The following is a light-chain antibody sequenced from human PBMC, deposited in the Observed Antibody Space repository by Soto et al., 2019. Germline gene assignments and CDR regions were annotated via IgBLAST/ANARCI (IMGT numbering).Light chain of an antibody. V-gene: IGKV3D-15*01. CDR3: QQYNNWPRT. CDR2: GAS. Sequence: EIVMTQSPATLSVSPGASAPLSCRASQSVSSNLAWYQQKPGQAPRLLIYGASTRATGIPARFSGSGSGTEFTLTISSLQSEEFAVYYCQQYNNWPRTVGQGTKVDIK. J-gene: IGKJ1*01. CDR1: QSVSSN.